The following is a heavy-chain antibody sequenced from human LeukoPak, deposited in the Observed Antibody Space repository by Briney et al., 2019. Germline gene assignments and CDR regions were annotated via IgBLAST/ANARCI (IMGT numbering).Heavy chain of an antibody. CDR2: IKQDGGEK. V-gene: IGHV3-7*01. J-gene: IGHJ6*04. CDR1: GFTFSNYW. CDR3: ARDGDPSGMDV. D-gene: IGHD7-27*01. Sequence: GGPLRLSCVASGFTFSNYWMTWVRQAPGKGLEWVANIKQDGGEKYYVDSVKGRFTISRDNAKNSLYLQLNSLRAEDTAAYYCARDGDPSGMDVWGKGTTVTVSS.